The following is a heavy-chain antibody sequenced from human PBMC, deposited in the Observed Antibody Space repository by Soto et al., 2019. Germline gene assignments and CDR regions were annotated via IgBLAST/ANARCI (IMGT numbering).Heavy chain of an antibody. CDR3: ARDQGSDY. Sequence: QVQLVESGGGVVQPGRSLRLSCAASGFTFGSYAMHWVRQAPGKGLEWVAVISYDGSNKYYADSVKGRFTISRDNSKNTLYLQMNSLRAEDTAVYYCARDQGSDYWGQGTLVTVSS. CDR1: GFTFGSYA. D-gene: IGHD6-13*01. V-gene: IGHV3-30-3*01. CDR2: ISYDGSNK. J-gene: IGHJ4*02.